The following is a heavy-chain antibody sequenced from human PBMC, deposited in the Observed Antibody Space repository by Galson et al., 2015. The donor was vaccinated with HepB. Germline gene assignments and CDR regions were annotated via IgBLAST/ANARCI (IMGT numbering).Heavy chain of an antibody. Sequence: SVKVSCKASGYTFTSYGISWVRQAPGQGLEWMGWISAYNGNTNYAQKLQGRVTMTTDTSTSTAYMELRSLRSDDTAVYYCARTSIAAAFHSGGDYWGQGTLVTVSS. CDR1: GYTFTSYG. D-gene: IGHD6-13*01. CDR3: ARTSIAAAFHSGGDY. J-gene: IGHJ4*02. CDR2: ISAYNGNT. V-gene: IGHV1-18*01.